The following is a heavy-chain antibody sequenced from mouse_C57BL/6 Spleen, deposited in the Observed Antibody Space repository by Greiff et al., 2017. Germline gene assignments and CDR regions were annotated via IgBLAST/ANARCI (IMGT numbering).Heavy chain of an antibody. V-gene: IGHV1-64*01. J-gene: IGHJ2*01. CDR3: ARDDLTTPYYFDY. Sequence: VQLQQPGAELVKPGASVKLSCKASGYTFTSYWMHWVKQRPGQGLEWIGVIHPNSGSTNYNAKFKSKATLTVDKSSSTAYMQLSSLTSEDSAVYYCARDDLTTPYYFDYWGQGTTRTVSS. D-gene: IGHD1-1*01. CDR2: IHPNSGST. CDR1: GYTFTSYW.